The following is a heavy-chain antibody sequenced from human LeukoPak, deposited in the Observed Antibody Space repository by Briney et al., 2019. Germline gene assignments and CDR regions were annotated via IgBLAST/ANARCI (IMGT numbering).Heavy chain of an antibody. D-gene: IGHD3-10*01. CDR3: ATRTYYYGSGSRNWFDP. J-gene: IGHJ5*02. V-gene: IGHV1-69*06. CDR2: IIPIFGTA. Sequence: GASVKVSCKASGGTFNSYAISRVRQAPGQGLEWMGGIIPIFGTANYAQKFQGRVTITADKSTSTAYMELSSLRSEDTAVYYCATRTYYYGSGSRNWFDPWGQGTLVTVSS. CDR1: GGTFNSYA.